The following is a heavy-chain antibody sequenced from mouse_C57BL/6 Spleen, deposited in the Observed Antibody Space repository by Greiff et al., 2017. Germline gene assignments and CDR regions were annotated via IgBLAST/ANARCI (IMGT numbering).Heavy chain of an antibody. D-gene: IGHD2-5*01. CDR2: IWSGGST. CDR3: ARDYSNYLDY. V-gene: IGHV2-2*01. CDR1: GFSLTSYG. Sequence: VQLVESGPGLVQPSQCLSITCTVSGFSLTSYGVHWVRQSPGKGLEWLGVIWSGGSTDYNAAFISSMSISKDNSKSQVLFKMNTLQADDTAIYSCARDYSNYLDYWGKGTTLTVSS. J-gene: IGHJ2*01.